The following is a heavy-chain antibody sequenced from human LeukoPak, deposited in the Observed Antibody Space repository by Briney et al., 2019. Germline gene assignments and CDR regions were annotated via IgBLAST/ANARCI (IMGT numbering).Heavy chain of an antibody. D-gene: IGHD3-9*01. V-gene: IGHV4-34*01. J-gene: IGHJ4*02. CDR1: GFTFSDYY. CDR2: INHSGST. Sequence: GSLRLSCAASGFTFSDYYMSWIRQPPGKGLEWIGEINHSGSTNYNPSLKSRVTISVDTSKNQFSLKLSSVTAADTAVYYCARRLRLKRVLRYFDWLLAYFDYWGQGTLVTVSS. CDR3: ARRLRLKRVLRYFDWLLAYFDY.